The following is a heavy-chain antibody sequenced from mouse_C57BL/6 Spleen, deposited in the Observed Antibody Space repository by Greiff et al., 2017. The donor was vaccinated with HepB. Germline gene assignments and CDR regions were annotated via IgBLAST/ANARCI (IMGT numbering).Heavy chain of an antibody. CDR1: GYTFTSYW. D-gene: IGHD1-1*01. CDR3: ARDPLYYGSSYYAMDY. Sequence: QVQLQQPGAELVKPGASVKLSCKASGYTFTSYWMHWVKQRPGRGLEWIGRIDPNSGGTKYNEKFKSKATLTVDKPSSTAYMQLSSLTSEDSAVYYCARDPLYYGSSYYAMDYWGQGTSVTVSS. CDR2: IDPNSGGT. V-gene: IGHV1-72*01. J-gene: IGHJ4*01.